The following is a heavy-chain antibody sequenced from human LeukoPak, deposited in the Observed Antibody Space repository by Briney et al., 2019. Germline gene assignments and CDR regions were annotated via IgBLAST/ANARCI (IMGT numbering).Heavy chain of an antibody. V-gene: IGHV3-66*04. D-gene: IGHD1-26*01. J-gene: IGHJ6*02. CDR3: ASQVRAGGGMDV. Sequence: GGSLRLSCAASRFTVSSNYMSWVRQAPGKGLEWVSVIYSGGSTYYADSVKGRFTISRDTSKNTLYLQMNSLRAEDTAVYYCASQVRAGGGMDVWGQGTTVTVSS. CDR1: RFTVSSNY. CDR2: IYSGGST.